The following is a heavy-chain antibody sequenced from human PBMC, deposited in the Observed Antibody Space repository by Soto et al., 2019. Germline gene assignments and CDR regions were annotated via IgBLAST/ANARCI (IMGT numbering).Heavy chain of an antibody. J-gene: IGHJ4*02. V-gene: IGHV4-59*13. CDR3: AMSRGWLAMSAFDY. CDR1: GDSISTFY. Sequence: QVHLQESGPGLVKPSETLSLTCTVSGDSISTFYWNWIRQTPDKGLEWVGYVFHSGSTMYDPSLIGRVTISVDTSKNQTSLNLTAVTAADTAIYFCAMSRGWLAMSAFDYWGQGTLVTVSS. D-gene: IGHD6-19*01. CDR2: VFHSGST.